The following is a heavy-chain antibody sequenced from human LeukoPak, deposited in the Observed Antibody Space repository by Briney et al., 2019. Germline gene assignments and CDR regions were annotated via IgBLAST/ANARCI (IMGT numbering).Heavy chain of an antibody. CDR2: IYYGGSA. CDR1: GGLISSSSYY. CDR3: ARRGLSVEVKWFDP. V-gene: IGHV4-39*01. D-gene: IGHD2-21*02. Sequence: PSETLSLTCIVSGGLISSSSYYWGWIRQPPGKGLEWIGSIYYGGSANYSPSLKSRVTISVDTSKNQLSLKLSSVTAADTAVYYCARRGLSVEVKWFDPWGQGALVTVSS. J-gene: IGHJ5*02.